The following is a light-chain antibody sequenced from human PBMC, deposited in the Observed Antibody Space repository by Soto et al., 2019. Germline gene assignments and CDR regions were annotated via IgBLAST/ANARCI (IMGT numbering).Light chain of an antibody. CDR2: GAS. V-gene: IGKV3-15*01. J-gene: IGKJ2*02. CDR1: QSVSSN. CDR3: QQYNNWPWT. Sequence: EIVMTQSPATLSVSPGERATLSCRASQSVSSNLAWYQQKPGQAPRLLIYGASTRATGIPARLSGSGSGTEFTLPISRLQSEDFAVYYRQQYNNWPWTFGQGTKLEIK.